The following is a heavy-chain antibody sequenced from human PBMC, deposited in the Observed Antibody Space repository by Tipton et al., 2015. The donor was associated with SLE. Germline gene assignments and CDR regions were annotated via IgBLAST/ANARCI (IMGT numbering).Heavy chain of an antibody. CDR1: GFIFSDYW. V-gene: IGHV3-74*01. CDR2: IDSDGSFT. J-gene: IGHJ4*02. Sequence: GSLRLSCAASGFIFSDYWMHWVRQAPGKGLVWVSRIDSDGSFTTYADSVKGRFTISRDNAKNTLYLQMNSLTAEDTAVYYCAREGGYNYGLTPFDYWGQGTLVTVS. CDR3: AREGGYNYGLTPFDY. D-gene: IGHD5-18*01.